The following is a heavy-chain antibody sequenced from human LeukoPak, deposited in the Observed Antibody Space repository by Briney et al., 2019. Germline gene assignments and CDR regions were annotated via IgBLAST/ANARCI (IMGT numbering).Heavy chain of an antibody. CDR1: GFTVSSNY. V-gene: IGHV3-53*01. CDR2: IYSGGST. Sequence: QPGGSLRLSCAASGFTVSSNYMSWVRQAPGKGLEWVSVIYSGGSTYYADSVKGRFTISRDNSKSTLYIQMNSLRAEDTAVYYCARTPAIYYYYMDVWGKGTTVTVSS. CDR3: ARTPAIYYYYMDV. J-gene: IGHJ6*03. D-gene: IGHD1-14*01.